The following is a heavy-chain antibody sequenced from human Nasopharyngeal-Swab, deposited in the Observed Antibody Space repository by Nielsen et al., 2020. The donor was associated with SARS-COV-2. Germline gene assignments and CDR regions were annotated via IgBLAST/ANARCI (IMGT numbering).Heavy chain of an antibody. J-gene: IGHJ6*02. D-gene: IGHD6-6*01. CDR2: IYPGDSDT. CDR3: ASSPYSSSVYYYYGMDV. V-gene: IGHV5-51*01. Sequence: VRQMPGKGLEWMGIIYPGDSDTRYSPSFQGQVTISADKSISTAYLQWSSLKASDTAMYHCASSPYSSSVYYYYGMDVWGQGTTVTVSS.